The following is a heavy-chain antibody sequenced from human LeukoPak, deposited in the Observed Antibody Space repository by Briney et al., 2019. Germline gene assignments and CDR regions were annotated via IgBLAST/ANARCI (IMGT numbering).Heavy chain of an antibody. Sequence: ASVKVSCTASGGTFSSYAISWVRQAPGQGLEWMGGIIPIFGTANYAQKFQGRVTITADESTSTAYMELSSLRSEDTAVYYCARGKPFRLTTVTTFWFDPWGQGTLVTVSS. CDR1: GGTFSSYA. J-gene: IGHJ5*02. D-gene: IGHD4-17*01. V-gene: IGHV1-69*13. CDR3: ARGKPFRLTTVTTFWFDP. CDR2: IIPIFGTA.